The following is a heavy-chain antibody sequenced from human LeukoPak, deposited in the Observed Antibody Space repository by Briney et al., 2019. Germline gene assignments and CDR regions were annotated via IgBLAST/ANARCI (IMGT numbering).Heavy chain of an antibody. CDR3: ARGPHWDPHFDY. J-gene: IGHJ4*02. CDR2: INPNSGGT. D-gene: IGHD7-27*01. V-gene: IGHV1-2*02. CDR1: GFTFTAYH. Sequence: GASVKVSCKASGFTFTAYHMHWVRQAPGQGLEWMGWINPNSGGTNYAQKFQGRVTMTRYTSISAAYMGLSGLRSDDTAVYYCARGPHWDPHFDYWGQGTLVTVSS.